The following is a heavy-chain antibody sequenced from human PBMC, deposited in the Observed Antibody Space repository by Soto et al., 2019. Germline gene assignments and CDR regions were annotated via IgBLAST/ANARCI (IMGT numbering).Heavy chain of an antibody. CDR3: ARTSGGTYSFDP. V-gene: IGHV4-4*02. Sequence: QVQLQESGPGLVKPSGTLSLTCAVSGDSITNNNWWTWVRQSLGKGLEWIGEMHHSGSTDYNPSHRSRVTISVDKSKNQFSLNLSSVTAADSAVYYCARTSGGTYSFDPWGQGTLVTVS. D-gene: IGHD3-10*01. J-gene: IGHJ5*02. CDR1: GDSITNNNW. CDR2: MHHSGST.